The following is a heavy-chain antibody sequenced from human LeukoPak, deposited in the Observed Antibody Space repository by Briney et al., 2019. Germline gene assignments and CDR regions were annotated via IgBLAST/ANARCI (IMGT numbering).Heavy chain of an antibody. Sequence: KPGGSLRLSCAASGFTFSSYSMNWVRQAPGKGLEWVSSISSSSSYIYYADSVKGRFTISRDNAKNSLYLQMNSLRAEDTAVYYCARGLYCYDSSGYNYWGQGTLVTVSS. D-gene: IGHD3-22*01. CDR1: GFTFSSYS. J-gene: IGHJ4*02. CDR3: ARGLYCYDSSGYNY. V-gene: IGHV3-21*01. CDR2: ISSSSSYI.